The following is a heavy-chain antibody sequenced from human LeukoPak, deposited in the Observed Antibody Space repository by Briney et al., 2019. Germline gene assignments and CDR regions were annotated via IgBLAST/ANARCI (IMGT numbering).Heavy chain of an antibody. CDR3: ARFFADYGSSGYFPAYFDY. D-gene: IGHD3-22*01. J-gene: IGHJ4*02. Sequence: GGSLRLSCAASGFTVSSNYMSWVRQAPGKGLEWVSVIYSGGSTYHADSVKGRFTISRDNSKNTLYLQMNSLRAEDTAVYYCARFFADYGSSGYFPAYFDYWGQGTLVTVSS. V-gene: IGHV3-53*01. CDR2: IYSGGST. CDR1: GFTVSSNY.